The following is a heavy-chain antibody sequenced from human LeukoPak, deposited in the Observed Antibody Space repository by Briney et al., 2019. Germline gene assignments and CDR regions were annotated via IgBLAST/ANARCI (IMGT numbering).Heavy chain of an antibody. J-gene: IGHJ4*02. V-gene: IGHV4-59*01. CDR3: ARHDSSDWYEVDY. CDR2: IYYSGST. CDR1: GGSISSYY. Sequence: PSETLSLTCTVSGGSISSYYWSWIRQPPGKGLEWIGYIYYSGSTNYNPSLKSRVTISVDTSKNQFSLKLSSVTAADTAVYYCARHDSSDWYEVDYWGQGTLVTVSS. D-gene: IGHD6-19*01.